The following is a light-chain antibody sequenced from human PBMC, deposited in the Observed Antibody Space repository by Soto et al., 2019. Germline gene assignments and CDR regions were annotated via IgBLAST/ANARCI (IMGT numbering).Light chain of an antibody. CDR3: QQYSSYPIT. V-gene: IGKV1-16*02. CDR1: QGISNY. J-gene: IGKJ5*01. Sequence: DIQMTQSPSSLSASVGDRVTITCRARQGISNYLAWSQQKPGKAPKSLIYDASSLRSGVPSKFSGSGFGTEFTLTISSLQPEDFATYDCQQYSSYPITFGQGTRLEIK. CDR2: DAS.